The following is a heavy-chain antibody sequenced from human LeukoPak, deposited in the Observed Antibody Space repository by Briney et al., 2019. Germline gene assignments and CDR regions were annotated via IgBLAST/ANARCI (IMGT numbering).Heavy chain of an antibody. D-gene: IGHD3-22*01. Sequence: GASVKVSCKASGYTFTSYYMHCVRQPPGQGLEWMGIINPSGGSTSYAQKFRGRVTMTRDTSTSTVYMELSSLRSEDTAVYYCARDDREYYYDSSVPAPFDYWGQGALVTVSS. CDR1: GYTFTSYY. CDR2: INPSGGST. V-gene: IGHV1-46*01. J-gene: IGHJ4*02. CDR3: ARDDREYYYDSSVPAPFDY.